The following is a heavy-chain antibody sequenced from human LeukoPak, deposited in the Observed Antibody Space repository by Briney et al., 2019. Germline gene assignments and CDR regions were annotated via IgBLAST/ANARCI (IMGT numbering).Heavy chain of an antibody. CDR2: ISSSSSHI. CDR3: ARDLIVGTTSHYYGMDV. V-gene: IGHV3-21*01. D-gene: IGHD1-26*01. J-gene: IGHJ6*02. CDR1: GFTFSSYS. Sequence: PGGSLRLSCAASGFTFSSYSMNWVRQAPGKGLEWVSSISSSSSHIYYADSLKGRFTISRDNAKNSLFLQVNSLRAEDTAVYYCARDLIVGTTSHYYGMDVWGQGTTGTVSS.